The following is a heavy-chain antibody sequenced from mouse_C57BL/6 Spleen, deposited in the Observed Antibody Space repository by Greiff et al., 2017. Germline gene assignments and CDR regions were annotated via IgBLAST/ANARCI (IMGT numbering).Heavy chain of an antibody. V-gene: IGHV8-8*01. Sequence: VTLKECGPGILQPSQTLSLTCSFSGFSLSTFGMGVGWLRQPSGQGLEWLAPIWWDDDKYYHPALKRRLTISKDTSKDQVFLKIANVDTAYTATYYCARKVHYYGSSYWYFDVWGTGTTVTVSS. D-gene: IGHD1-1*01. J-gene: IGHJ1*03. CDR3: ARKVHYYGSSYWYFDV. CDR2: IWWDDDK. CDR1: GFSLSTFGMG.